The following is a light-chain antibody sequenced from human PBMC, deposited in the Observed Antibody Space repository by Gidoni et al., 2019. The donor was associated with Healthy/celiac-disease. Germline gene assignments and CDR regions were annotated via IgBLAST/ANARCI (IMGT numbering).Light chain of an antibody. CDR2: DAS. CDR3: QQYNSILRT. CDR1: QSISSW. J-gene: IGKJ1*01. V-gene: IGKV1-5*01. Sequence: DIQMTQSPSPLSASVGDRVTITCRASQSISSWLAWYQQKPGKAPKLLIYDASSLESGVPSRFSGSGSGTEFTLTISSLQPDDFATYYCQQYNSILRTFGQGTKVEIK.